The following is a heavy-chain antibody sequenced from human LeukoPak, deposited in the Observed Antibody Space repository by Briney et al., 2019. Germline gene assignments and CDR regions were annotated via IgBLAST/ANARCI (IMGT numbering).Heavy chain of an antibody. CDR3: ARVRADYSSPTEENYYYYMDV. D-gene: IGHD6-13*01. Sequence: PSETLSLTCAVYGGSFSGYYWSWIRQPPGKGLEWIGEINHSGSTNYNPSLKSRVTISVDTSKNQFSLKLSSVTAADTAVYYCARVRADYSSPTEENYYYYMDVWGKGTTVTVSS. V-gene: IGHV4-34*01. J-gene: IGHJ6*03. CDR2: INHSGST. CDR1: GGSFSGYY.